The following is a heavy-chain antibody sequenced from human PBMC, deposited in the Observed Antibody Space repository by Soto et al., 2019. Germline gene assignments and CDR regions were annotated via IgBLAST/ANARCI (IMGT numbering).Heavy chain of an antibody. CDR1: GYTFSAYY. CDR2: MNPKSGGT. J-gene: IGHJ6*02. Sequence: ASVKVSSKASGYTFSAYYTHWVRQAPGQGLEWMGWMNPKSGGTYFAQKFQGRVTLTRDTSISTAYMEVSSLRSDDTGVYYCARDGMGTIVGGMDVWGQGTTVTVSS. CDR3: ARDGMGTIVGGMDV. D-gene: IGHD7-27*01. V-gene: IGHV1-2*02.